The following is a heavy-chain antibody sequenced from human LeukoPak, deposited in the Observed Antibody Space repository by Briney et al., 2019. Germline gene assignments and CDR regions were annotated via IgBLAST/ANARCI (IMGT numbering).Heavy chain of an antibody. CDR2: IYHSGST. CDR3: ARVKAAAGSRKYNWFDP. V-gene: IGHV4-30-2*01. J-gene: IGHJ5*02. D-gene: IGHD6-13*01. Sequence: SETLSLTCAVSGGSISSGGYSWSWIRQPPGKGLEWIGYIYHSGSTYYNPSLKSRVTISVDRSKNQFSLKLSSVTAADTAVYYCARVKAAAGSRKYNWFDPWGQGTLVTVSS. CDR1: GGSISSGGYS.